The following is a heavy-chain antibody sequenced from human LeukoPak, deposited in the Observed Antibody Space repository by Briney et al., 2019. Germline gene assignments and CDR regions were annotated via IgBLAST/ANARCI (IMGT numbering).Heavy chain of an antibody. CDR2: MHYSGTS. J-gene: IGHJ4*02. Sequence: PSETLSLTCTVSGGSISSSSYYWGWIRQPPGKGLEWIGGMHYSGTSQYNPSLKSRVTISVDTSKNQFSLKLRSVTAADTAVYYCARIIRDLRQLSDSWGQGTLVTVSS. CDR1: GGSISSSSYY. V-gene: IGHV4-39*07. CDR3: ARIIRDLRQLSDS. D-gene: IGHD5-18*01.